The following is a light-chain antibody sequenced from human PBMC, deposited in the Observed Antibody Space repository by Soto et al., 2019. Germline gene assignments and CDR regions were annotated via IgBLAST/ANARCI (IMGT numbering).Light chain of an antibody. CDR3: SPYTSTMTNV. CDR2: DVV. CDR1: SSDVGGFNS. J-gene: IGLJ1*01. V-gene: IGLV2-14*03. Sequence: LTQPASVSGSPGQSITISCTGTSSDVGGFNSVSWYQLRPGTAPKLILYDVVDRPSGVSYRFSGSKSGNTASLTISGLQAADEADYFCSPYTSTMTNVFGSGTRSPS.